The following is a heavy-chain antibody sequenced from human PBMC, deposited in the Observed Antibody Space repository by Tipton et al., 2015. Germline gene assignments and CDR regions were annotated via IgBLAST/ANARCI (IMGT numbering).Heavy chain of an antibody. CDR3: TKDATWGYSGSRIDS. Sequence: SLRLSCAAAGFTFSNYAMSWVRQAPGKGLEWVSGISGSGGSTYYADSVKGRFSISRDNARNFVYLQMRSLRPEDTALYYCTKDATWGYSGSRIDSWGQGALVTVSS. CDR1: GFTFSNYA. D-gene: IGHD1-26*01. CDR2: ISGSGGST. J-gene: IGHJ4*02. V-gene: IGHV3-23*01.